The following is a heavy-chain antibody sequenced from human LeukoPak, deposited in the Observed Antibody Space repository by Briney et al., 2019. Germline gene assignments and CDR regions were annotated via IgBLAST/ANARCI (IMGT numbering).Heavy chain of an antibody. J-gene: IGHJ4*02. CDR2: INHSGST. V-gene: IGHV4-34*01. D-gene: IGHD3-22*01. CDR3: GRETDYYDSSGYSHFDY. Sequence: SETLSLTCAVYGGSFSGYYWSWIRQPPGKGLEWIGEINHSGSTNYNPSLKSRVTLSVDTSKNQFSLKLSSMTAADTAVYYCGRETDYYDSSGYSHFDYWGQGTLVTVSS. CDR1: GGSFSGYY.